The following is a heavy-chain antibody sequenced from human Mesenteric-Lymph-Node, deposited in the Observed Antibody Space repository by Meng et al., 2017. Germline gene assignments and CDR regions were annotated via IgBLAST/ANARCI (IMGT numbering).Heavy chain of an antibody. CDR3: VRDEDISAAGKLFGDY. D-gene: IGHD6-13*01. CDR2: IDPNSGVT. Sequence: QVPLVESGAGVKKPGASVKVSCTPSGYTFTAYYIHWVRQAPGQGLDWMGRIDPNSGVTEYAQKFQGRVTVTGDTSISTAYMELSRLRSDDTAIYYCVRDEDISAAGKLFGDYWGQGTLVTVSS. V-gene: IGHV1-2*06. J-gene: IGHJ4*02. CDR1: GYTFTAYY.